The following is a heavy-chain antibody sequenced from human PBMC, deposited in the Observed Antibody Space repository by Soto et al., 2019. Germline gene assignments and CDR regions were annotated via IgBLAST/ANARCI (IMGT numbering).Heavy chain of an antibody. CDR3: ARADRNLRLGC. D-gene: IGHD2-2*03. Sequence: QVQLVQSGAEVKKPGSSVKVSCKASGGTFSSYTISWVRQAPGQGLEWMGRIIPILGIANYAQKFQGRVTITADKSTSTAYMELSSPRSEDTAVYYCARADRNLRLGCWGQGTLVTVSS. J-gene: IGHJ4*02. CDR2: IIPILGIA. V-gene: IGHV1-69*02. CDR1: GGTFSSYT.